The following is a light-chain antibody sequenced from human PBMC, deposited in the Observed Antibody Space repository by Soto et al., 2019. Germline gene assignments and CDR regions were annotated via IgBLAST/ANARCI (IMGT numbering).Light chain of an antibody. Sequence: EIVLTQSPGTLSLSPGDRATRSCRASQSFNSIYLAWYQRKPGQAPRRLIYGASSRATGIPDRFSGRGSGTDFTLTISRLEPEDFAVYYCHQYDSWTFGQGTKVDI. CDR1: QSFNSIY. V-gene: IGKV3-20*01. J-gene: IGKJ1*01. CDR3: HQYDSWT. CDR2: GAS.